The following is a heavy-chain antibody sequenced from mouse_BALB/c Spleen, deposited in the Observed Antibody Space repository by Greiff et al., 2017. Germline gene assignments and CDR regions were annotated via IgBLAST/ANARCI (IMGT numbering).Heavy chain of an antibody. D-gene: IGHD2-4*01. Sequence: EVKLVESGGGLVKPGGSLKLSCAASGFTFSDYYMYWVRQTPEKRLEWVATISDGGSYTYYPDSVKGRFTISRDNAKNNLYLQMSSLKSEDTAMYYCARDGSTMITSGYAMDYWGQGTSVTVSS. CDR2: ISDGGSYT. CDR1: GFTFSDYY. V-gene: IGHV5-4*02. J-gene: IGHJ4*01. CDR3: ARDGSTMITSGYAMDY.